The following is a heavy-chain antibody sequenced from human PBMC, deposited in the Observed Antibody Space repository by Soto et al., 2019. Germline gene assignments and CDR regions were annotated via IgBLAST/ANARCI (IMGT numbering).Heavy chain of an antibody. CDR1: GFTFSSYA. CDR2: ISSGSSDT. J-gene: IGHJ4*02. V-gene: IGHV3-21*01. Sequence: GGSRRLACAASGFTFSSYAMSWVRQAPGKGLECVASISSGSSDTWYAESVKGRLIISRDNDQNALFLQMKTLRPEDTAMYYCARLAYSGPATQVPVSS. CDR3: ARLAY.